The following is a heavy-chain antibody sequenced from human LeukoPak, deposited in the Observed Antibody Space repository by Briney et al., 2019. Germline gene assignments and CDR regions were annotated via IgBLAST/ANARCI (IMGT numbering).Heavy chain of an antibody. CDR2: ISGSGGST. Sequence: GGSLRLSCATSGFTFSSYGMSWVRQAPGKGLEWVSAISGSGGSTSYADSVKGRFTISRDNSKDTLYLQMSSLRDEDTAVYYCATSGWSELPLHWGQGTLVTVSS. CDR1: GFTFSSYG. D-gene: IGHD6-19*01. CDR3: ATSGWSELPLH. V-gene: IGHV3-23*01. J-gene: IGHJ4*02.